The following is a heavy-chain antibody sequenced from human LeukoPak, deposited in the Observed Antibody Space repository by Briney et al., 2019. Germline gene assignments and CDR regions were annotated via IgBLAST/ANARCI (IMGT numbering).Heavy chain of an antibody. CDR3: ARGWWSSGWFFGRIPPNYGMDV. V-gene: IGHV3-30-3*01. J-gene: IGHJ6*02. D-gene: IGHD6-19*01. Sequence: GGSLRLSCEASGFNFSALAIHWVRQAPGKGLEWVAVISYDGIKKYYADSVKGRFTISRDNSKNTLYLQMNSLRAEDTALFYCARGWWSSGWFFGRIPPNYGMDVWGQGTTVTVSS. CDR1: GFNFSALA. CDR2: ISYDGIKK.